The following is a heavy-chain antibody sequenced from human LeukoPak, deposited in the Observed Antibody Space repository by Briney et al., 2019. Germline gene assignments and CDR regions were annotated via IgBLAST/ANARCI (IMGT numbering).Heavy chain of an antibody. V-gene: IGHV3-43D*03. Sequence: GSLRLSCAASGFTFDDYAMHWVRQAPGKGLEWVSFITWDGGTTYYADSVKGRFTISRDNSKNSLYLQMNSLRAEDTALYYCAKDMAAYYYASGNIDYWGQGTLVTVSS. CDR3: AKDMAAYYYASGNIDY. D-gene: IGHD3-10*01. CDR2: ITWDGGTT. CDR1: GFTFDDYA. J-gene: IGHJ4*02.